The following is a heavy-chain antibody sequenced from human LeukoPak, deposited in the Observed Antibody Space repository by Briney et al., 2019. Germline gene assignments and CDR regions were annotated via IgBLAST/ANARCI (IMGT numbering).Heavy chain of an antibody. D-gene: IGHD4-11*01. CDR2: IIPILGIA. V-gene: IGHV1-69*04. Sequence: GASVKVSCKASGGTFSSYAISWVRQAPGQGLEWMGRIIPILGIANYAQKFQGRVTITADKSTSTAYMELSSLRSEDTAVYYCARASTVPYNRFDPWGQGTLVTVSS. J-gene: IGHJ5*02. CDR3: ARASTVPYNRFDP. CDR1: GGTFSSYA.